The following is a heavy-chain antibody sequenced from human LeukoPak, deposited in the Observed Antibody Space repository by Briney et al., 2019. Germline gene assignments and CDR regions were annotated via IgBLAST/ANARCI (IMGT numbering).Heavy chain of an antibody. J-gene: IGHJ6*04. V-gene: IGHV3-23*01. CDR2: ISGSGFNT. Sequence: PGGSLRLSCTASGFTFSSYAMSWVRQAPGKGLEWVSGISGSGFNTYYADSVKGRFTISRDNSKNTLYLKINSLRAEDTAVYYCAKDRIGDYVHDHHGMDVWGEGTTVTVSS. D-gene: IGHD4-17*01. CDR1: GFTFSSYA. CDR3: AKDRIGDYVHDHHGMDV.